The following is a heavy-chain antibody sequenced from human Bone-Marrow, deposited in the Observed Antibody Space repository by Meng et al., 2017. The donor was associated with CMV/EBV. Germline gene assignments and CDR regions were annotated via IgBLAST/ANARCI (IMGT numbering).Heavy chain of an antibody. CDR3: ASDFVSGWYVSYYYYYYGMDV. J-gene: IGHJ6*02. D-gene: IGHD6-19*01. CDR2: IYYSGST. Sequence: SETLSLTCTVSGGSISSYYWSWIRQPPGKGLEWIGYIYYSGSTNYNPSLKSRVTISVDTSKNQFSLKLSSVTAADTAVYYCASDFVSGWYVSYYYYYYGMDVWGQGTTVTVSS. CDR1: GGSISSYY. V-gene: IGHV4-59*01.